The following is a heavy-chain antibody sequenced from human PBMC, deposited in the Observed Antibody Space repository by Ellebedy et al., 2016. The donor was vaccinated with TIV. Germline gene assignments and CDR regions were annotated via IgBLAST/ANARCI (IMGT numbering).Heavy chain of an antibody. J-gene: IGHJ6*03. Sequence: GESLKISCAASGFMFSDYCMTWIRQAPGKGLEWVSYISDIGSTMYYPDPVKGRFTVSRDNARQSLYLEMNNLRAEDTAVYYCARVRQDYDYYYYYYMDVWGKGTTVTVSS. CDR1: GFMFSDYC. CDR3: ARVRQDYDYYYYYYMDV. V-gene: IGHV3-11*01. CDR2: ISDIGSTM. D-gene: IGHD4-17*01.